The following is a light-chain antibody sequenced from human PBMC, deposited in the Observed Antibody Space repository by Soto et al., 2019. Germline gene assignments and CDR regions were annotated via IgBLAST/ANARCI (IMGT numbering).Light chain of an antibody. V-gene: IGLV1-47*01. CDR2: RNN. CDR3: RVWDDSLRGRL. Sequence: QSVLTQPPSASGTPGQRVTISCSGSSSNIESNFVYWYQQFPGTAPRLLIYRNNQRPSWVPDRFSGSKSGTSASLAISALRSEDEADYYCRVWDDSLRGRLFGGGTKLTVL. J-gene: IGLJ2*01. CDR1: SSNIESNF.